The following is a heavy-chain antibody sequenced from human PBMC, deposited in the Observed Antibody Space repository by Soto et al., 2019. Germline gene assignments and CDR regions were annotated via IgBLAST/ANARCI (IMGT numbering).Heavy chain of an antibody. CDR2: ITDTGGDT. CDR1: GFTFSHYF. D-gene: IGHD3-10*01. CDR3: ARGSTDSYPGSRIFDF. J-gene: IGHJ4*02. Sequence: VQLVESGGGVVKPAGSLRLSCAASGFTFSHYFMSWVRQAPGEGLEWVSTITDTGGDTKYADSVRGRFTMSRDNSKKTLYLQMNSLRVEDSALYYCARGSTDSYPGSRIFDFWGRGTLVTVSS. V-gene: IGHV3-23*04.